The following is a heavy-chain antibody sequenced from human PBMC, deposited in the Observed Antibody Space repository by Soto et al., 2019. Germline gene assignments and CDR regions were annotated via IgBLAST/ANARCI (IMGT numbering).Heavy chain of an antibody. D-gene: IGHD4-17*01. CDR3: ARMTTVTIPSYYYGMDV. V-gene: IGHV3-30*04. J-gene: IGHJ6*02. CDR2: ISYDGRNK. CDR1: GFTFSSYA. Sequence: QVQLVESGGGVVQPGRSLRLSCAASGFTFSSYAMHWFRQAPGKGLEWVAVISYDGRNKYYADSVKGRFTNSRDNSKNTLYLQMNSLRAEDTAVYYCARMTTVTIPSYYYGMDVWGQGTTVTVSS.